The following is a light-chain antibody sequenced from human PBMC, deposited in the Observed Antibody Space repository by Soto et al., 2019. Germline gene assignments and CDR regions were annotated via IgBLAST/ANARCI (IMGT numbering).Light chain of an antibody. CDR2: RVS. V-gene: IGKV2-30*02. CDR3: MQSSHLHPIT. J-gene: IGKJ5*01. CDR1: QSLVLSDGHTY. Sequence: DVVLTQSPLSLPVTLGQPASISCRSSQSLVLSDGHTYLFWFQQRPGQSPRRLISRVSDRDSGVPDRFRGSGSGTDFSLRISRVEAVDVGIYYRMQSSHLHPITFGQGTRLQI.